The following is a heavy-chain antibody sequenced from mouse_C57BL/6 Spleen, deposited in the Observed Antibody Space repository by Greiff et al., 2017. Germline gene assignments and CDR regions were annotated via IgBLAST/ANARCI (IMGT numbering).Heavy chain of an antibody. D-gene: IGHD2-5*01. CDR1: GFTFSSYA. J-gene: IGHJ4*01. V-gene: IGHV5-9-1*02. Sequence: EVQLVESGEGLVKPGGSLKLSCAASGFTFSSYAMSWVRQTPEKRLEWVAYISSGGDYIYYADTVKGRFTISRDNARNTLYLQMSSLKSEDTAMYYCTRDGDYYYSNAMDYWGQGTSVTVSS. CDR3: TRDGDYYYSNAMDY. CDR2: ISSGGDYI.